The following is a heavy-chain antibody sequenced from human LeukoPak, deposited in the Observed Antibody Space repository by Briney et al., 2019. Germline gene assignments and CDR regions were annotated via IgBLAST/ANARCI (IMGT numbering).Heavy chain of an antibody. Sequence: SVKVSCKASGYTLTSYDINWVRQATGQGLEWMGGIIPIFGTANYAQKFQGRVTITADKSTSTAYMELSSLRSDDTAVYYCARNVYDSSGYGALAFDIWGQGTMVTVSS. J-gene: IGHJ3*02. D-gene: IGHD3-22*01. CDR3: ARNVYDSSGYGALAFDI. CDR1: GYTLTSYD. CDR2: IIPIFGTA. V-gene: IGHV1-69*06.